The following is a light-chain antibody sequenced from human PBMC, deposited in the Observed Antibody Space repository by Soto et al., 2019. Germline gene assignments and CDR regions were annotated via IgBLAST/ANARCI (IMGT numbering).Light chain of an antibody. J-gene: IGKJ4*01. CDR3: QQSYSLPLS. CDR2: SAS. Sequence: DIQVTQSPSSLSASLGDRVTVTCQASENIDTYLNWYQQRPGKVPSLLIYSASTLQSGVPSRFSGSGSGTDFTLTISSLQPDDSATYYCQQSYSLPLSFGGGTKVEIK. CDR1: ENIDTY. V-gene: IGKV1-39*01.